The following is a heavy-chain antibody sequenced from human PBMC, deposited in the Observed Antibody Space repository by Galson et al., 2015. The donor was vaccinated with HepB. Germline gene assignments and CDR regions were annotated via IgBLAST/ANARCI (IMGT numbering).Heavy chain of an antibody. J-gene: IGHJ3*02. D-gene: IGHD4-17*01. V-gene: IGHV3-7*01. CDR2: IKQDGSEK. Sequence: SLRLSCAASGFTFSNFWMSWVRQAPGKGLEWVANIKQDGSEKHYVDSVKGRFTISRDNVKNSLYLQMSSLRDEDTAVYYCARAIYGDWGGDAFDIGGQGAMVTASS. CDR3: ARAIYGDWGGDAFDI. CDR1: GFTFSNFW.